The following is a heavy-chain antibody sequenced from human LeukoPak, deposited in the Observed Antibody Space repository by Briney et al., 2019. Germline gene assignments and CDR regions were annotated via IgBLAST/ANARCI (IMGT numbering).Heavy chain of an antibody. CDR2: IYHSGST. CDR1: GGSISSSNW. V-gene: IGHV4-4*02. CDR3: ARVLSLKTGTTSRYYYGMDV. J-gene: IGHJ6*04. D-gene: IGHD1-1*01. Sequence: SGTLSLTCAVPGGSISSSNWWSWVRQPPGKGLEWIGEIYHSGSTNYNPSLKSRVTISVDKSKNQFSLKLSSVTAADTAVYYCARVLSLKTGTTSRYYYGMDVWGKGTTVTVSS.